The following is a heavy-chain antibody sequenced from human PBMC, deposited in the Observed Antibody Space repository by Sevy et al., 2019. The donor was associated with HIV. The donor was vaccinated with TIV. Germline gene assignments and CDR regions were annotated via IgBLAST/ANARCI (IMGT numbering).Heavy chain of an antibody. CDR3: ARDEGYCSGGSCYPPYNWFDR. V-gene: IGHV4-4*07. CDR1: GGSISSYY. Sequence: SETLSLTCTVSGGSISSYYWSWIRQPAGKGLEWIGRIYTSGSTNYNPSLKSRVTMSVDTSKNQFSLKLSSVTAADTAVYYCARDEGYCSGGSCYPPYNWFDRWGRGTLVTVSS. J-gene: IGHJ5*02. D-gene: IGHD2-15*01. CDR2: IYTSGST.